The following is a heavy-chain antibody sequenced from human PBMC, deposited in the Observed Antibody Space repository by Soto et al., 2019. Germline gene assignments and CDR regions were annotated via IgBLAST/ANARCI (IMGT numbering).Heavy chain of an antibody. Sequence: SETLSLTCTVSGGSISSYYWSWIRQPAGKGLEWIGRTYTSGSTNYNPSLKSRVTMSVDTSKNQFSLKLSSVTAADTAVYYCARVARGYSGYDSQLFDYWGQGTLVTVSS. V-gene: IGHV4-4*07. CDR2: TYTSGST. CDR3: ARVARGYSGYDSQLFDY. CDR1: GGSISSYY. J-gene: IGHJ4*02. D-gene: IGHD5-12*01.